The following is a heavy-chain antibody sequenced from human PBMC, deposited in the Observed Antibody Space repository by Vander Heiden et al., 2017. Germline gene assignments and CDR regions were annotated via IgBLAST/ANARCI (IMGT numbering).Heavy chain of an antibody. V-gene: IGHV3-30-3*01. Sequence: VQLVESGGGVVQPGRSLRLSWAASGVTFSSYAMHWVRQAPGKGLEWVAVISYDGSNKYYADSVKGRFTISRDNSKNTLYLQMNSLRAEDTAVYYCARVFGGGAFDIWGQGTMVTVSS. D-gene: IGHD3-16*01. CDR1: GVTFSSYA. CDR2: ISYDGSNK. J-gene: IGHJ3*02. CDR3: ARVFGGGAFDI.